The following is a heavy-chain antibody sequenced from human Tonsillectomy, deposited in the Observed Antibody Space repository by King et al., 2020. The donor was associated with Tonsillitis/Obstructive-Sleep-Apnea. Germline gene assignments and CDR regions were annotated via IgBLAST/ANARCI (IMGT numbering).Heavy chain of an antibody. D-gene: IGHD6-6*01. J-gene: IGHJ5*02. CDR2: ISSSSSYT. CDR3: ARVERSIAAEHELNWFDP. CDR1: GFTFSDYY. V-gene: IGHV3-11*05. Sequence: VQLVESGGGLVKPGGSLRLSCAASGFTFSDYYMSWIRQAPGKGRGWVSYISSSSSYTNYADSVKGRFTISRDNAKNSLYLQMNSLRAEDTAVYYCARVERSIAAEHELNWFDPWGQGTLAT.